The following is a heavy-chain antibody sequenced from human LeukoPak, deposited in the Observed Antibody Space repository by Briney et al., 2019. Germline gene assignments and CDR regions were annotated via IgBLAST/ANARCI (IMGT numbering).Heavy chain of an antibody. V-gene: IGHV4-34*01. D-gene: IGHD3-3*01. CDR2: INHSGST. CDR1: GGSFSGYY. Sequence: PSETLSLTCAVYGGSFSGYYWSWIRQPPGKGLEWIGEINHSGSTNYNPSLKSRVTISVDTSKNQFSLKLGSVTAADTAVYYCARGSGVVIISPMDVWGKGTTVTVSS. CDR3: ARGSGVVIISPMDV. J-gene: IGHJ6*03.